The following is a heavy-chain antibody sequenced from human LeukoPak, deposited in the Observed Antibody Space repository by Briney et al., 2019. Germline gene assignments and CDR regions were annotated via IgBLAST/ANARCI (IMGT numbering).Heavy chain of an antibody. D-gene: IGHD3-10*01. Sequence: GGSLRLSCAASGFTFSSYGMHWVRQAPGKGLEWVAVIRYDGNNKYYADSVKGRLTISRDNSKNTLYLQMNSLRAEDTAVYYCARVHYSGSGSYYPYYHYGMDVWGQGTTVTVSS. CDR1: GFTFSSYG. J-gene: IGHJ6*02. CDR3: ARVHYSGSGSYYPYYHYGMDV. CDR2: IRYDGNNK. V-gene: IGHV3-33*01.